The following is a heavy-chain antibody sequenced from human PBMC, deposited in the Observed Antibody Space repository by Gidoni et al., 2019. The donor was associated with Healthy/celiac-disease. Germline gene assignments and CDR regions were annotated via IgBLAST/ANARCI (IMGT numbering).Heavy chain of an antibody. D-gene: IGHD5-18*01. Sequence: LVESGGGLVQPGSSLRLSCTASGFTFDDYAMHWVRPAPGKGLEWVSGISWNSGSIGYADSVRGRITISRDNAKNSLYLQMNSLRAEDTALYYCAKDRTTGYSYGYGWFDPWGQGTLVTVSS. CDR3: AKDRTTGYSYGYGWFDP. V-gene: IGHV3-9*01. CDR1: GFTFDDYA. J-gene: IGHJ5*02. CDR2: ISWNSGSI.